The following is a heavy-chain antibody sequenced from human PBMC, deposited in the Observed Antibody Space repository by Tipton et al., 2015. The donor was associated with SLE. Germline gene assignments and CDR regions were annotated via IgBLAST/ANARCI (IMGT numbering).Heavy chain of an antibody. Sequence: TLSLTCAVYGGSFSDYYWSWIRQPPGKGLEWIGEINRSGSTNYNPSLKNRVTIPVDTSKNQFSLNLSSVTAADTAVYYCARGRTFYDFWSAYYVPYWGQGTLVTVSS. J-gene: IGHJ4*02. D-gene: IGHD3-3*01. CDR1: GGSFSDYY. CDR2: INRSGST. V-gene: IGHV4-34*01. CDR3: ARGRTFYDFWSAYYVPY.